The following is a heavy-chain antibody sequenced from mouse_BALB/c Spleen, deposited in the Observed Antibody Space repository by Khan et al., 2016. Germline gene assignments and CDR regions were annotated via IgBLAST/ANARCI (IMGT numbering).Heavy chain of an antibody. Sequence: QVQLKQSGAELVRPGASVKLSCKASGYTFTSYWMNWVKQRPGQGLEWIGMIDPSDRATHYNPMFKDKATLTVDNSSRPAYMQLSSLTTEDAAVYDCARGLGLDYWGQGTTLTVSS. CDR2: IDPSDRAT. J-gene: IGHJ2*01. D-gene: IGHD4-1*01. CDR3: ARGLGLDY. V-gene: IGHV1-61*01. CDR1: GYTFTSYW.